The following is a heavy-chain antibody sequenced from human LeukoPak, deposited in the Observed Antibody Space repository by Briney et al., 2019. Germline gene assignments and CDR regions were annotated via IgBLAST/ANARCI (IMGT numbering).Heavy chain of an antibody. D-gene: IGHD1-1*01. CDR3: AKRSSQVVEPTAWRVYDL. CDR1: GFTFSSYA. Sequence: PGGSLRLSCAASGFTFSSYALSWVRQAPGKGLEWVSVISFNGDKTHYADSVKGRFTISRDNSKNTLYLQIYSLRADDTAVYYCAKRSSQVVEPTAWRVYDLWGQGTLVIVSA. V-gene: IGHV3-23*01. J-gene: IGHJ5*02. CDR2: ISFNGDKT.